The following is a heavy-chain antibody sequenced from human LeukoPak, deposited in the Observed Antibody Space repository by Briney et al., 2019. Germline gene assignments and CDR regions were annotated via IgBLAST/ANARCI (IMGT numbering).Heavy chain of an antibody. Sequence: GGSLRLSCAASGFTFSRHWMTWVRQAPGKGLEWVANIKHDGSEKNYVDSVKGRFTISRDNAKNSLYLQMNSLRAEDTAVYYGATPLDYYDTSDSHQGGDWGQGTLVTVSS. V-gene: IGHV3-7*03. D-gene: IGHD3-22*01. CDR1: GFTFSRHW. J-gene: IGHJ4*02. CDR2: IKHDGSEK. CDR3: ATPLDYYDTSDSHQGGD.